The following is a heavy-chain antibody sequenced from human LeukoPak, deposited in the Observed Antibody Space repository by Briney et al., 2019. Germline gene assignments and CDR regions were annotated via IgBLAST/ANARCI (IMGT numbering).Heavy chain of an antibody. CDR3: ARANYDGSDY. Sequence: SETLSLTCTVSGGSISSYYWSWIRQPAGKGLEWIGRIYTSGTTNYNPSLKSRVTMSVDTSKNQFSLKMRSVTAADMAVYYCARANYDGSDYWGQGTLVTVSS. J-gene: IGHJ4*02. V-gene: IGHV4-4*07. D-gene: IGHD3-22*01. CDR2: IYTSGTT. CDR1: GGSISSYY.